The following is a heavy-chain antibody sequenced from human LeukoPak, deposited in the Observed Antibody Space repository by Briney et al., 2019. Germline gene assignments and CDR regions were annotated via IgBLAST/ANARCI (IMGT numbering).Heavy chain of an antibody. V-gene: IGHV1-69*13. J-gene: IGHJ4*02. Sequence: ASVKVSCKASGYTFTGYYLHWVRQAPGQGLEWMGGIIPIFGTTNYAQKFQGRVTITADESTSTAYMELSSLRSEDTAVYYCAKSAGYSSSWSTGIIDYWGQGTLVTVSS. CDR3: AKSAGYSSSWSTGIIDY. CDR1: GYTFTGYY. CDR2: IIPIFGTT. D-gene: IGHD6-13*01.